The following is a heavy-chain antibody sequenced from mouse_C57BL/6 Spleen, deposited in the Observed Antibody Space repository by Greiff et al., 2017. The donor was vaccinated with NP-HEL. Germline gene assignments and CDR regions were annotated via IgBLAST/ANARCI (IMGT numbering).Heavy chain of an antibody. CDR2: ISSGSSTI. Sequence: EVKLMESGGGLVKPGGSLKLSCAASGFTFSDYGMHWVRQAPEKGLEWVAYISSGSSTIYYADTVKGRFTISRDNAKNTLFLQMTSLRSEDTAMYYCATYYGYFDYWGQGTTLTVSS. V-gene: IGHV5-17*01. J-gene: IGHJ2*01. D-gene: IGHD1-1*01. CDR1: GFTFSDYG. CDR3: ATYYGYFDY.